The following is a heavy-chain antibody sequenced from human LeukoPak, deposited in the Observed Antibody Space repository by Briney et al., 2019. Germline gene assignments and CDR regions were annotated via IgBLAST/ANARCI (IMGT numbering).Heavy chain of an antibody. J-gene: IGHJ4*02. V-gene: IGHV4-59*11. CDR1: GGSISSHY. CDR3: ARGIVGATSVDY. D-gene: IGHD1-26*01. CDR2: IYYSGST. Sequence: SETLSLTCTVSGGSISSHYWSWIRQPPGKGLEWIGYIYYSGSTNYNPSLKSRVTISVDTSKNQFSLKLSSVTAADTAVYYCARGIVGATSVDYWGQGTLVTVSS.